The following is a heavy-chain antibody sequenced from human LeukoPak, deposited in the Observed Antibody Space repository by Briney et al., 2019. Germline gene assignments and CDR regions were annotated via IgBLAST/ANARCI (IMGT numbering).Heavy chain of an antibody. D-gene: IGHD3-3*01. CDR1: GFTFSRHG. J-gene: IGHJ4*02. V-gene: IGHV3-30*03. Sequence: GGSLRLSCAPSGFTFSRHGMHWVRQAPGKGLEWVAIISNDGSRKYYAHSVEGRFTISRDNSKNTLYLQMDSLRAEDTAVYYCARDRAWNYFDYWGQGTLVTVS. CDR2: ISNDGSRK. CDR3: ARDRAWNYFDY.